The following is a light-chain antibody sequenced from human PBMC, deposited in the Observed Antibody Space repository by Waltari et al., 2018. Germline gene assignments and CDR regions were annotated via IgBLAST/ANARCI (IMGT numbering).Light chain of an antibody. Sequence: IQLTQSPSSLSASVGDRVTITCRASPGISNFLAWYQKKPGKAPKALICAASTLQSGVPSRCSGSGSGTEFTLTISSLQPEDFATYYCHQLNSYPLTCGGGTTVEIK. V-gene: IGKV1-9*01. CDR1: PGISNF. J-gene: IGKJ4*01. CDR3: HQLNSYPLT. CDR2: AAS.